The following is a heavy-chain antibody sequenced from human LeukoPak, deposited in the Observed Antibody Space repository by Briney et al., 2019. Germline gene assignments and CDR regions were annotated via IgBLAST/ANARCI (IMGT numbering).Heavy chain of an antibody. CDR3: ARENYYDSSGSFDY. CDR2: IYYSGST. CDR1: GGSISSYY. D-gene: IGHD3-22*01. J-gene: IGHJ4*02. Sequence: PSDTLSLTCTVSGGSISSYYWSWIRQPPGKGLEWIGYIYYSGSTNYNPSLKSRVTISVDTSKNQFSLKLSSVTAADTAVYYCARENYYDSSGSFDYWGQGTLVTVSS. V-gene: IGHV4-59*01.